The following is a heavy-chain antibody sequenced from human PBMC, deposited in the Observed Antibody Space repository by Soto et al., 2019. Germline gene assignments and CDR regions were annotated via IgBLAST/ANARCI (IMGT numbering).Heavy chain of an antibody. Sequence: QVTLKESGPVLVKPTETLTLTCTVSGFSLSNARMGVSWIRQPPGKALEWLAHIFSNDEKSYSTSLKSRLTISKDTSKSQVVLTMTNMDPVDTATYYCARRIKDTYYYGMDVWGQGTTVTVSS. CDR1: GFSLSNARMG. D-gene: IGHD2-15*01. CDR3: ARRIKDTYYYGMDV. CDR2: IFSNDEK. V-gene: IGHV2-26*01. J-gene: IGHJ6*02.